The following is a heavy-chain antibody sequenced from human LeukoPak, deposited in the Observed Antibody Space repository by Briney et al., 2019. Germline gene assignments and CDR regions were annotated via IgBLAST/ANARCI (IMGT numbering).Heavy chain of an antibody. CDR2: IYYSGST. CDR1: GASISSSSYY. J-gene: IGHJ6*03. Sequence: YPSETLSLTCTVSGASISSSSYYWGWIRQTPGKGLEWIGNIYYSGSTYYNPSLKSRVNISEDTSKNQFSLKVTSVTAADTAVYYCARVMYDFWSGYPLYYMDVWGKGTTVTVSS. CDR3: ARVMYDFWSGYPLYYMDV. D-gene: IGHD3-3*01. V-gene: IGHV4-39*07.